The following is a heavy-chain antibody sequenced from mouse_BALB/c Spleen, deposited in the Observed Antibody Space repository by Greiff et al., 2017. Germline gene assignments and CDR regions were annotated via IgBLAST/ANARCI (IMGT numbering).Heavy chain of an antibody. D-gene: IGHD2-10*01. V-gene: IGHV1-7*01. CDR2: INPSTGYT. Sequence: VQLQQSGAELAKPGASVKMSCKASGYTFTSYWMHWVKQRPGQGLEWIGYINPSTGYTEYNQKFKDKATLTADKSSSTAYMQLSSLTSEDSAVYYCASPYPAAWFAYWGQGTLVTVSA. CDR1: GYTFTSYW. J-gene: IGHJ3*01. CDR3: ASPYPAAWFAY.